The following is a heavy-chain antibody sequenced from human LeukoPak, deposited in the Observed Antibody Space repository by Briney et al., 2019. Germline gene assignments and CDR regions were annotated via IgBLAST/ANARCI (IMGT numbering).Heavy chain of an antibody. CDR2: IDKTSTNI. J-gene: IGHJ4*02. D-gene: IGHD7-27*01. CDR1: GFSFTSYS. CDR3: ARESYWGSSLKGFDS. V-gene: IGHV3-48*02. Sequence: GGSLTLSCTASGFSFTSYSLNWVRQAPGRGLEWVSYIDKTSTNIYYADSVKGRHTISRDNARNSLYLQMNSLRDEDTAMYYCARESYWGSSLKGFDSWGQGTLVTVSS.